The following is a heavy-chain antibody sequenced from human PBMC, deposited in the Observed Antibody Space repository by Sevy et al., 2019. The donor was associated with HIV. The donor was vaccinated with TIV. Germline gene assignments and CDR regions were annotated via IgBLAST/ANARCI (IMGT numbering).Heavy chain of an antibody. CDR1: GFTFSSYA. V-gene: IGHV3-30-3*01. CDR2: ISYDGSNK. J-gene: IGHJ3*02. Sequence: GGSLRLSCAASGFTFSSYAMHWVRQAPGKGLEWVAVISYDGSNKYYADSVKGRFTIPRDNSKNTLYLQMNSLRAEDTAVYYCAREASYYYDSSGAFDIWGQGTMVTVSS. CDR3: AREASYYYDSSGAFDI. D-gene: IGHD3-22*01.